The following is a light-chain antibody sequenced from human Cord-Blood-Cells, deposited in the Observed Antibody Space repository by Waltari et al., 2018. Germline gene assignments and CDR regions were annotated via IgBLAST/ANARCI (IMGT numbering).Light chain of an antibody. Sequence: QAALTPHPSVSWSPGQSVTLSCTGTSSDVGVYTYFSWYQQHPGKAPKLMIYDVSKRPSGVPDRFSGSKSGNTASLTSSGLQAEDEADYYCCSYAGSYTLYVFGTGTKVTVL. V-gene: IGLV2-11*01. J-gene: IGLJ1*01. CDR1: SSDVGVYTY. CDR2: DVS. CDR3: CSYAGSYTLYV.